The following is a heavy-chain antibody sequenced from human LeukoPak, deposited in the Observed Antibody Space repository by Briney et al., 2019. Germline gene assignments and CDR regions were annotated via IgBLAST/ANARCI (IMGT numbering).Heavy chain of an antibody. D-gene: IGHD3-10*01. CDR3: ARAGYGSGSYYNAPKPFDFDY. CDR1: GYTFTGYY. V-gene: IGHV1-2*02. CDR2: INPNSGGT. Sequence: ASVKVSCKASGYTFTGYYMHWVRQAPGQGLEWMGWINPNSGGTNYAQKFQGRVTMTRDTSISTAYMELSRLRSDDTAVYYCARAGYGSGSYYNAPKPFDFDYWGQGTLVTVSS. J-gene: IGHJ4*02.